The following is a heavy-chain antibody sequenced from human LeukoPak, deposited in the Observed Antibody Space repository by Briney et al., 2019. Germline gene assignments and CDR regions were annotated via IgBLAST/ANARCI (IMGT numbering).Heavy chain of an antibody. CDR1: GGSINNHY. D-gene: IGHD5-24*01. V-gene: IGHV4-59*11. CDR3: ARSKRDGYNYFDY. Sequence: SETLSLTCTVSGGSINNHYWSWIRQPPGKELEWIGYIYYSGTINYNPSLKSRVTISVDTSKNQFSLKLSSVTAADTAIYYCARSKRDGYNYFDYWGQGTLVTVSS. CDR2: IYYSGTI. J-gene: IGHJ4*02.